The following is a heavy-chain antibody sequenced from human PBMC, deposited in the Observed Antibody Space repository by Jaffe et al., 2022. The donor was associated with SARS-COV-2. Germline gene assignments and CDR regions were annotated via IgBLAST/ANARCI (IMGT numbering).Heavy chain of an antibody. CDR2: ISGDGGST. D-gene: IGHD4-17*01. Sequence: EVQLVESGGGVVQPGGSLRLSCAASGFTFDDYAMHWVRQAPGKGLEWVSLISGDGGSTYYADSVKGRFTISRDNSKNSLYLQMNSLRTEDTALYYCAKDMWAVTTTLDAFDIWGQGTMVTVSS. CDR1: GFTFDDYA. V-gene: IGHV3-43*02. J-gene: IGHJ3*02. CDR3: AKDMWAVTTTLDAFDI.